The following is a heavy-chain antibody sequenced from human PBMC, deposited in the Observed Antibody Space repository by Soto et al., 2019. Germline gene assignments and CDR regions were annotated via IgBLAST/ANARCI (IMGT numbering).Heavy chain of an antibody. V-gene: IGHV5-10-1*01. D-gene: IGHD4-4*01. Sequence: GESLKISCNGSGYSFTSYWISWVRQMPGKGLEWMGRIDPSDSYTNYSPSFQGHVTISADKSISTAYLQWSSLKASDTAMYYCAKSNKYYYYGMDVWGQGTTVTVSS. CDR2: IDPSDSYT. CDR3: AKSNKYYYYGMDV. CDR1: GYSFTSYW. J-gene: IGHJ6*02.